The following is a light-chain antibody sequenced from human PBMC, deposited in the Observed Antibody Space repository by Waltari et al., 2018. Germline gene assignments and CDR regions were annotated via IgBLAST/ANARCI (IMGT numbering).Light chain of an antibody. CDR3: QQYSSWPPT. Sequence: EIMMTQSPATLSVSPGERATLSCRASQSVSSNLAWHQQKPGQAPRLLIYGASSRATGIPARFSGSGSGTEFTLTISSLQSGDFAVYYCQQYSSWPPTFGPGTKVDIK. CDR1: QSVSSN. CDR2: GAS. V-gene: IGKV3-15*01. J-gene: IGKJ3*01.